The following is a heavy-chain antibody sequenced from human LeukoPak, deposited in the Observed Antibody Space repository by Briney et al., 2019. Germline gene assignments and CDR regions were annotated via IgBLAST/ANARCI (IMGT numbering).Heavy chain of an antibody. CDR3: ARDGYYGSGSYSYYYGMDV. V-gene: IGHV3-21*01. CDR2: NSSSSSYI. CDR1: GFTFSSYS. J-gene: IGHJ6*04. D-gene: IGHD3-10*01. Sequence: GGSLRLSCAASGFTFSSYSTSWVRQAPGKGLEWVSSNSSSSSYIYYADSVKGRFTISRDNAKNSLYLQMNSLRAEDTAVYYCARDGYYGSGSYSYYYGMDVWGKGTTVTVSS.